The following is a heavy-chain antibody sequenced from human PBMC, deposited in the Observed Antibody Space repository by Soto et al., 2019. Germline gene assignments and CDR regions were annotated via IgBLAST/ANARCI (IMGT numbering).Heavy chain of an antibody. CDR1: GYSFTSYW. CDR2: IYPGDSDT. D-gene: IGHD1-20*01. V-gene: IGHV5-51*01. J-gene: IGHJ6*02. CDR3: ARVRYNWNHPNYYYYYYGMDV. Sequence: GESLKISCKGSGYSFTSYWIGWVRQMPGKGLEWMGIIYPGDSDTRYSPSFQGQVTISADKSISTAYLQWSSLKASDTAMYYCARVRYNWNHPNYYYYYYGMDVWGQGTTVTVSS.